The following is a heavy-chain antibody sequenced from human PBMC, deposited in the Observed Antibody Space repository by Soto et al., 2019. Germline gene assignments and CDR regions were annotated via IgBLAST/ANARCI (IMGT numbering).Heavy chain of an antibody. J-gene: IGHJ5*02. CDR2: VNAANGNR. Sequence: QVQLVQSGSELRKPGASVKVLCEASGYSFSYYGIHWVRQAPGKGLEWMGWVNAANGNRNYAQKFDDRVTMSIDTSTNTKSMELRRLKSDDTATYYCARDRLRGYDNSRLYSWGQGTVVTVSS. D-gene: IGHD3-22*01. CDR1: GYSFSYYG. CDR3: ARDRLRGYDNSRLYS. V-gene: IGHV1-18*04.